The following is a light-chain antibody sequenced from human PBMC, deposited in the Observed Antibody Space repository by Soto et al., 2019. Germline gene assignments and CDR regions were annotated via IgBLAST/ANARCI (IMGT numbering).Light chain of an antibody. V-gene: IGKV3-15*01. CDR1: QSVSSN. Sequence: EIVMTQSPATLSVSPGERATLSCRASQSVSSNLAWYQQKPGQAPRLLIYGASIRAAGIPARFSGSGSGIEFILTISSLQSEDFAVYYCQQYKNGWSFGQGTKVEIK. J-gene: IGKJ1*01. CDR2: GAS. CDR3: QQYKNGWS.